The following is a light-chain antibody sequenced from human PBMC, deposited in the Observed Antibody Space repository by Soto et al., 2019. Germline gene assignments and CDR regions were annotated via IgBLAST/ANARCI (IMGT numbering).Light chain of an antibody. Sequence: EIVLTQSPGTLSLSPGERATLSCRTSQSISSSYLAWYQQKPGQAPRLLIYAASSRAAGIPDKFSGSGSGTDFTLTSSRLEPEDFAVYYCQHFGSSLFTFGPGTKVDIK. J-gene: IGKJ3*01. CDR3: QHFGSSLFT. V-gene: IGKV3-20*01. CDR1: QSISSSY. CDR2: AAS.